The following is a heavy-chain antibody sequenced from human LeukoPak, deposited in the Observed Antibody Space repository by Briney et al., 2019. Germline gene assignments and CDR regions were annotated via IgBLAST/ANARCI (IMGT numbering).Heavy chain of an antibody. Sequence: GGSLRLSCAASGFTFSNYDMTWVRQAPGKGLEWVSYISSSGSTIYYADSVKGRFTISRDNAKNSLYLQMNSLRAEDTAVYYCARDLNYDSSGYYYPDGAFDIWGQGTMVTVSS. CDR3: ARDLNYDSSGYYYPDGAFDI. J-gene: IGHJ3*02. CDR2: ISSSGSTI. V-gene: IGHV3-11*04. D-gene: IGHD3-22*01. CDR1: GFTFSNYD.